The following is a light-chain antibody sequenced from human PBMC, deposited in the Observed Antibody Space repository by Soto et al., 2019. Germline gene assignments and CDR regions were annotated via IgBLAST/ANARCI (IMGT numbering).Light chain of an antibody. CDR3: QPFNSVPLT. CDR1: QDISNH. Sequence: DIQMTQSPSSLSASVGDRVTLTCQATQDISNHLNWYQQKPGEAPKVLIYDASNLEIGVPSRFSGSGSGSNFSFTIRSLQPEDIETYYCQPFNSVPLTLGGGTKVDIK. CDR2: DAS. V-gene: IGKV1-33*01. J-gene: IGKJ4*01.